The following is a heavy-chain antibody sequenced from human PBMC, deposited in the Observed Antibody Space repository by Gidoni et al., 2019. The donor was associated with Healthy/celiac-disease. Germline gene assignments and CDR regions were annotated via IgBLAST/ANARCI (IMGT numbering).Heavy chain of an antibody. CDR3: AKGATRLLNWNWFDP. CDR1: GFPFSSYG. J-gene: IGHJ5*02. Sequence: QVQLVESGGGVVQPGRSLRLSWSASGFPFSSYGIHWFRHAPGKGLEWVAVISDDGSNKYYADSVKGRFTISRDNSKNTLYLQMNSLRAEDTAVYYCAKGATRLLNWNWFDPWGQGTLVTVSS. V-gene: IGHV3-30*18. CDR2: ISDDGSNK. D-gene: IGHD6-6*01.